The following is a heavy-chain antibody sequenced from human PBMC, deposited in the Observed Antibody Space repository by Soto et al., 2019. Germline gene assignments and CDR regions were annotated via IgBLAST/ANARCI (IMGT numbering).Heavy chain of an antibody. J-gene: IGHJ3*02. Sequence: GGSLRLSCVASGFRFSTYAMNWVRQAPGKGLEWVSSISMSSNYIYYADSVRGRFTISRDDAKNSLYLQMNSLRAEDTAVYYCARAPSDILTGYMRGAFDIWGQGTMVTVSS. CDR2: ISMSSNYI. CDR1: GFRFSTYA. V-gene: IGHV3-21*01. CDR3: ARAPSDILTGYMRGAFDI. D-gene: IGHD3-9*01.